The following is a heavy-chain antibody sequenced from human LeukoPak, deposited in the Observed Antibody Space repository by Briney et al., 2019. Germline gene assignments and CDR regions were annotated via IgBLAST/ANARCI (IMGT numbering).Heavy chain of an antibody. CDR3: ARDRVPLYYYYGMDV. V-gene: IGHV1-2*02. CDR1: GYTFTGYY. J-gene: IGHJ6*02. CDR2: INPNSGGT. Sequence: ASVKVSCKASGYTFTGYYMHWVRQAPGQGLEWMGWINPNSGGTNYAQKFQGRVTMTRDTSISTVYMELSRLRSDDTAVYYCARDRVPLYYYYGMDVWGQGTTVTVSS.